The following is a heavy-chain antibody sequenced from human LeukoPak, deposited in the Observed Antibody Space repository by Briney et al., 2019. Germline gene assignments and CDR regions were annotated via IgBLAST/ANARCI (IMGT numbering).Heavy chain of an antibody. CDR1: GGSISSYY. V-gene: IGHV4-59*01. J-gene: IGHJ6*02. D-gene: IGHD3-3*01. Sequence: PSETLSLTCTVSGGSISSYYWSWIRQPPGKGLEWIEYIYYSGSTNYNPSLKSRVTISVDTSKNQFSLKLSSVTAADTAVYYCARDRTYYDFWSGYYRYYYYGMDVWGQGTTVTVSS. CDR2: IYYSGST. CDR3: ARDRTYYDFWSGYYRYYYYGMDV.